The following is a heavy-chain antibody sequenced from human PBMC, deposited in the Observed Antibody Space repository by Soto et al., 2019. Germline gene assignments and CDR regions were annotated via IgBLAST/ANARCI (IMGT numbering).Heavy chain of an antibody. CDR2: DT. CDR3: ARQVRLQPLYYFDY. Sequence: DTRYSPSFQGQVTISADKSISTAYLQWSSLKASDTAMYYCARQVRLQPLYYFDYWGQGTLVTVSS. J-gene: IGHJ4*02. V-gene: IGHV5-51*01. D-gene: IGHD1-1*01.